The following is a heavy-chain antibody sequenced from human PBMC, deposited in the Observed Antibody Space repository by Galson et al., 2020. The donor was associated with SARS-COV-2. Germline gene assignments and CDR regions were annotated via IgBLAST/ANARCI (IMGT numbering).Heavy chain of an antibody. D-gene: IGHD1-26*01. CDR1: AFTVRNND. V-gene: IGHV3-66*02. Sequence: GESLKISCAASAFTVRNNDMSWVRQAPGKGLELVSIIYSGGSTYSADSVKGRFTISRDNSKNTLYLQMNSLRAEDTAVYYCAREGFSGSYDRWFDPWGQGTLVTVSS. CDR3: AREGFSGSYDRWFDP. J-gene: IGHJ5*02. CDR2: IYSGGST.